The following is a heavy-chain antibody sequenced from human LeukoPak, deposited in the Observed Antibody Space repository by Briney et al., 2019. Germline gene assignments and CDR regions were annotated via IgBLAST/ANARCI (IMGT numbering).Heavy chain of an antibody. CDR1: GGSISSYY. CDR3: ARAPGSYPSYYYYGMDV. D-gene: IGHD1-26*01. Sequence: PSETLSLTCTVSGGSISSYYWSWIRQPAGKGLEWIGRIYTSGSTNYNPSLKSRVTISVDTSKNQFSLKLSSVTAADTAVYYCARAPGSYPSYYYYGMDVWGQGTTVTVSS. CDR2: IYTSGST. J-gene: IGHJ6*02. V-gene: IGHV4-4*07.